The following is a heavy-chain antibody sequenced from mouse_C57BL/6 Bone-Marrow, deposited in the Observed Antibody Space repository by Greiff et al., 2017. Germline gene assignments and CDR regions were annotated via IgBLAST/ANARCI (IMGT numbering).Heavy chain of an antibody. V-gene: IGHV1-80*01. J-gene: IGHJ4*01. CDR1: GYAFSSYW. CDR3: ARSPRDAMDY. CDR2: IYTGDGDT. Sequence: VQLQQSGAELVKPGASVKISCKASGYAFSSYWLNWVKQRPGKGLEWIGQIYTGDGDTNYNGKFKGKATLNADKSSSTAYRQLSSLTSEDSAVYFCARSPRDAMDYWGQGTSVTVSS.